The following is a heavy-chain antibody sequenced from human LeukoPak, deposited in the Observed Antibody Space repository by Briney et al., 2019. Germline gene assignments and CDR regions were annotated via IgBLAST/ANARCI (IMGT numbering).Heavy chain of an antibody. CDR1: GFTFSGYS. CDR2: ISSSSRYI. D-gene: IGHD2-15*01. CDR3: ARHMTPESTTPYYYGMDV. J-gene: IGHJ6*02. V-gene: IGHV3-21*01. Sequence: GRSLRLSCAASGFTFSGYSMNWVRQAPGKGLEWVSSISSSSRYIYYADSVKGRFTITRDNAKNSLYLQMNSLRAEDTAVYFCARHMTPESTTPYYYGMDVWGQGTTVTVSS.